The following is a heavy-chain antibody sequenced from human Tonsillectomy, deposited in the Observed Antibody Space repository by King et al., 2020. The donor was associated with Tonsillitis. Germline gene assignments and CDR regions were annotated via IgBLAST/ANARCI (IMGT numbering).Heavy chain of an antibody. D-gene: IGHD5-24*01. J-gene: IGHJ4*02. CDR1: GYSFTNYW. CDR2: IFPGDSDT. Sequence: QLVQSGAEVKKPGESLKISCKGSGYSFTNYWIGWVRQMPGKGLEWMGIIFPGDSDTRYSPSFQGQGTISADKSISTVYLQWSSLKASATAMYYCARGRWFQLQAPFFDYWGQGTLVTVSS. CDR3: ARGRWFQLQAPFFDY. V-gene: IGHV5-51*01.